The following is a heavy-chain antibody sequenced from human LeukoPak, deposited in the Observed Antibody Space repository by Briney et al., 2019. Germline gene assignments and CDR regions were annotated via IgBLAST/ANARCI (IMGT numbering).Heavy chain of an antibody. J-gene: IGHJ4*02. CDR2: IHYSGTT. V-gene: IGHV4-59*01. Sequence: SETLSLTCTVSGGSISSYYWSWIRQPPGKGLEWIGHIHYSGTTSYNSSLKSRVTISLDTSKNQFSLKLSSVTAADTALYYCARQENSGYYLSDSWGQGTLVTVSS. CDR3: ARQENSGYYLSDS. D-gene: IGHD3-22*01. CDR1: GGSISSYY.